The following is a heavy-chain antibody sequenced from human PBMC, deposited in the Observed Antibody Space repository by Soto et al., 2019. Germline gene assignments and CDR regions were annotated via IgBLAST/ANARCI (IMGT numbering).Heavy chain of an antibody. D-gene: IGHD2-15*01. CDR2: IDPSDSYT. CDR3: ATCGGGSCYYYYGVDV. J-gene: IGHJ6*02. V-gene: IGHV5-10-1*01. CDR1: GYSFTSYW. Sequence: GESLKISCKGSGYSFTSYWISWVRQMPGKGLEWMGRIDPSDSYTNYSPSFQGHVTISADKSISTAYLQWSSLKASDTAMYYCATCGGGSCYYYYGVDVWGQGTTVTVSS.